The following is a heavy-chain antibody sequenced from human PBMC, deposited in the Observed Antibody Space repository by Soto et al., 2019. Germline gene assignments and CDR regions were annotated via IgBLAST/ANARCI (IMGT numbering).Heavy chain of an antibody. CDR1: GYTFTSYG. J-gene: IGHJ6*02. CDR3: ARGTATTYYYYGMDV. D-gene: IGHD5-18*01. CDR2: ISAYNGNT. Sequence: ASVKVSFKACGYTFTSYGISWLRQAPGQGLEWMGWISAYNGNTNYAQKLQGRVTMTTDTSTSTAYMELRSLRSDDTAVYYCARGTATTYYYYGMDVWGQGTTVTVSS. V-gene: IGHV1-18*04.